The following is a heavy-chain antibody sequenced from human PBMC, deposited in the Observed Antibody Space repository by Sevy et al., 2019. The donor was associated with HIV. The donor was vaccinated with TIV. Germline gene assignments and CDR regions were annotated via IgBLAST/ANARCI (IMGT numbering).Heavy chain of an antibody. Sequence: SGFLRLSCAASGFTFSNYAMNWVRQGPGKGLEWVSTISSIGNNAFYPNSVKGRLTISRDNSKNKLYLQMPSLRVDDTAVYYCMRGWPFNSWGPGTPVSVSS. CDR3: MRGWPFNS. D-gene: IGHD3-3*02. CDR2: ISSIGNNA. CDR1: GFTFSNYA. V-gene: IGHV3-23*01. J-gene: IGHJ5*02.